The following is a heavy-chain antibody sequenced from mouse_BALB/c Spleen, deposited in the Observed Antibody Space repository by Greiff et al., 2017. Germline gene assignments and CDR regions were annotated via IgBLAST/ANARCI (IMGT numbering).Heavy chain of an antibody. CDR3: ARTTARYFDV. CDR2: ISSGGSYT. D-gene: IGHD1-2*01. Sequence: EVKVVESGGDLVKPGGSLKLSCAASGFTFSSYGMSWVRQTPDKRLEWVATISSGGSYTYYPDSVKGRFTISRDNAKNTLYLQMSSLKSEDTAMYYCARTTARYFDVWGAGTTVTVSS. V-gene: IGHV5-6*01. J-gene: IGHJ1*01. CDR1: GFTFSSYG.